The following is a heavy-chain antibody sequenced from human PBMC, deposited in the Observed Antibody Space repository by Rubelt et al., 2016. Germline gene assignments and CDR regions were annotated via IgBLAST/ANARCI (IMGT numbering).Heavy chain of an antibody. CDR3: ARGRDGDRMGC. D-gene: IGHD4-17*01. Sequence: QVQLQQWGAGLLKPSETLSLTCAVYGGSFSGYYWSWIRQPPGKGLEWIGEINHSGRTYYTPSLTSRVTISVHTSKNQFSRKLSSVTAADTAVYYCARGRDGDRMGCWGQGTLVTVSS. V-gene: IGHV4-34*01. CDR1: GGSFSGYY. J-gene: IGHJ4*02. CDR2: INHSGRT.